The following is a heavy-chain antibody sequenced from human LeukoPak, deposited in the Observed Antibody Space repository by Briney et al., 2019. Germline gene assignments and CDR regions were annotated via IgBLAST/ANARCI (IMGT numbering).Heavy chain of an antibody. D-gene: IGHD3-10*01. J-gene: IGHJ3*02. CDR3: ARGRVLLWFGDVDAFDI. V-gene: IGHV1-18*01. CDR2: ISAYNGNT. CDR1: GYTFTSYG. Sequence: GASVKVSCKASGYTFTSYGISWVRQAPGQGLEWMGWISAYNGNTNYAQKLQGRVTMTTDTSTSTAYMELRSLRSGDTAVYYCARGRVLLWFGDVDAFDIWGQGTMVTVSS.